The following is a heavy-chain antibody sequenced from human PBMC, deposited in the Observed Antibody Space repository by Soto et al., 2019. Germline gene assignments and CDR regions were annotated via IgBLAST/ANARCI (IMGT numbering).Heavy chain of an antibody. CDR2: IKHSGSS. CDR3: ARGGSSDWQVALDI. J-gene: IGHJ3*02. Sequence: SETLSLTCAVDVGSFSHYCGNWIRQSPGKGLEWIGKIKHSGSSKYNPSLRSRVSISVDMSRNQFSLRLSSVTAADTAVYYCARGGSSDWQVALDIWGQATMVTVSS. D-gene: IGHD6-19*01. V-gene: IGHV4-34*01. CDR1: VGSFSHYC.